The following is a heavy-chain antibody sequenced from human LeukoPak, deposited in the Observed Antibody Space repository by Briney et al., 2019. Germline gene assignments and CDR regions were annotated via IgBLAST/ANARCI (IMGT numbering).Heavy chain of an antibody. CDR3: ASCIAAAGTYYYMDV. J-gene: IGHJ6*03. CDR2: IYYSGST. D-gene: IGHD6-13*01. Sequence: PSETLSLTCTVSGGSISSYYWSWIRQPPGKGLEWIGYIYYSGSTNYNPSLKSRVTIFVDTSKNQFSLKLSSVTAADTAVYYCASCIAAAGTYYYMDVWGKGTTVTVSS. V-gene: IGHV4-59*01. CDR1: GGSISSYY.